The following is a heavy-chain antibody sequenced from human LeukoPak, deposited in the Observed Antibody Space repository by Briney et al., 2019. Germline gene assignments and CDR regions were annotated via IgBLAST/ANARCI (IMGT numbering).Heavy chain of an antibody. CDR3: ARDGYRLSGYFYYMDV. J-gene: IGHJ6*03. CDR2: MNTHNGDT. CDR1: GYTLTSYD. V-gene: IGHV1-18*01. D-gene: IGHD2-2*03. Sequence: ASVKVSCKASGYTLTSYDINWVRQATGQGLEWMGWMNTHNGDTNYAQKLQGRVTMTTDTSTSTAYMELRSLRSDDTAVYYCARDGYRLSGYFYYMDVWGKGTTVTVSS.